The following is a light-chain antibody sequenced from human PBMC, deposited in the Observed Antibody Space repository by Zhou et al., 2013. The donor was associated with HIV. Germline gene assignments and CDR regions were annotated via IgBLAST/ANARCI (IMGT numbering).Light chain of an antibody. CDR2: AAS. CDR3: QQSHGTPLT. J-gene: IGKJ4*01. CDR1: QSISSY. Sequence: DIQMTQSPSSLSASVGDRVTITCRASQSISSYLNWYQQKPGKAPKFLIYAASSLQSGVPSRFNGSGFGTDFTLTISGLKPEDFGTYYCQQSHGTPLTFGGGTKVEIK. V-gene: IGKV1-39*01.